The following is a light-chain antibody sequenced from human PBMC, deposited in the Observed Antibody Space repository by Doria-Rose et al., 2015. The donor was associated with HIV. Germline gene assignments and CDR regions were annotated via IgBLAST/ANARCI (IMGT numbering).Light chain of an antibody. V-gene: IGKV3-20*01. CDR1: QSVSSKY. Sequence: TQSPGTLSLSPGERATLSRRASQSVSSKYVAWYQQKPGQALRLLIYGASSRAAGISDRFSGSGSGTDFTLTITRLEPEDFAVFFCQQYGSSPYTFGQGTKLQIK. CDR2: GAS. J-gene: IGKJ2*01. CDR3: QQYGSSPYT.